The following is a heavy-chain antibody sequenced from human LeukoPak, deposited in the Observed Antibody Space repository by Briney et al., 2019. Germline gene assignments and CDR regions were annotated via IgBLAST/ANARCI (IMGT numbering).Heavy chain of an antibody. CDR1: GYTFTSYG. D-gene: IGHD6-13*01. J-gene: IGHJ4*02. Sequence: ASVKVSCKASGYTFTSYGISWVRQAPGHGLECMGWIGAYNGNTNYAQKLQGRVTMTTDTSTSTAYMELRSLRSDDTAVYYCARDLGIAAPYYFDYWGQGTLVTVSS. CDR2: IGAYNGNT. V-gene: IGHV1-18*01. CDR3: ARDLGIAAPYYFDY.